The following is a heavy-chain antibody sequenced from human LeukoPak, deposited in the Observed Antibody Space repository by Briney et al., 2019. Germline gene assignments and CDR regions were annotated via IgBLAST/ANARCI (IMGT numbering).Heavy chain of an antibody. J-gene: IGHJ5*02. D-gene: IGHD3-9*01. V-gene: IGHV4-39*07. CDR3: ARTHFDSLGWFDP. CDR1: GGSMRSNSFY. Sequence: SETLSLTCTVSGGSMRSNSFYWGRIRQSPGKGLEWIANINYGGHTYYNPSVKSRVTLSVDVSKNRFSLNLTSVTAADTALYFCARTHFDSLGWFDPWGQGIQVIVSS. CDR2: INYGGHT.